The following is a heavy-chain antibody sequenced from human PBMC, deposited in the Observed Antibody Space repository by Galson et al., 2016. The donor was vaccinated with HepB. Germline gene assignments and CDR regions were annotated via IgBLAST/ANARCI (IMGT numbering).Heavy chain of an antibody. D-gene: IGHD1-26*01. Sequence: VQVSCKASGYTFTGYYMHWVRQAPGQGLEWMGWINPNSGGTNYAQKFQGRVTMTRDTSISTAYMELSRLRSDDTAVYYCARPVGATSLNWFDPWGQGTLVTVSS. CDR3: ARPVGATSLNWFDP. J-gene: IGHJ5*02. V-gene: IGHV1-2*02. CDR1: GYTFTGYY. CDR2: INPNSGGT.